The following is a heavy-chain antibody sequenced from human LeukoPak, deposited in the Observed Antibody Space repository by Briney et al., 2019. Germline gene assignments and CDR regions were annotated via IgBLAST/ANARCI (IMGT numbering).Heavy chain of an antibody. D-gene: IGHD2-2*01. V-gene: IGHV4-34*01. CDR2: INHSGST. J-gene: IGHJ5*02. CDR3: ARADYHLILP. CDR1: GGSFSGYY. Sequence: PSETLSLTCAVYGGSFSGYYWSWIRQPPGKGLEWIGEINHSGSTNYNPSLKSRVTISVDTSKNQFSLKLSSVTAADTAVYYCARADYHLILPWGQGTLVTVSS.